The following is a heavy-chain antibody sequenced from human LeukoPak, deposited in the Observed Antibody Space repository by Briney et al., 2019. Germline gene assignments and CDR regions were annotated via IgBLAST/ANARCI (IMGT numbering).Heavy chain of an antibody. CDR3: ARGWRFLTWFDP. V-gene: IGHV1-2*02. CDR2: INPNSGGT. Sequence: APVKVSCKASGYTFTGYYMHWVRQAPGQGLEWMGWINPNSGGTNYAPKFQGRVTMTRDTSISTAYMELSRLRSDDTAAYYCARGWRFLTWFDPWGQGTLVTVSS. J-gene: IGHJ5*02. D-gene: IGHD3-3*01. CDR1: GYTFTGYY.